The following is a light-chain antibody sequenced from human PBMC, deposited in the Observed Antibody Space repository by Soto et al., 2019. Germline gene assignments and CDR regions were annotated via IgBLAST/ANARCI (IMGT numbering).Light chain of an antibody. CDR1: SSDVGGYKY. CDR3: SSYAATSTAAHSV. Sequence: QSVLTQPASVSGCPGQSIAISCTGASSDVGGYKYVSWYQQHPGKAPKLIIYEVTHRPSGVSNRFSGSTSGNTASLTISGLQAEDEADYYCSSYAATSTAAHSVFGTGTKATVL. V-gene: IGLV2-14*01. CDR2: EVT. J-gene: IGLJ1*01.